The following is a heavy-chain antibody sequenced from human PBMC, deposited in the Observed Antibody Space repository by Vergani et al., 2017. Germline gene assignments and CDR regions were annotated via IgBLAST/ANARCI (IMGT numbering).Heavy chain of an antibody. CDR1: GFTFSSYD. CDR3: ARVGQPHDAFDI. D-gene: IGHD1-26*01. CDR2: IGTAGDT. V-gene: IGHV3-13*01. J-gene: IGHJ3*02. Sequence: EVQLLESGGGLVQPGGSLRLSCAASGFTFSSYDMHWVRQATGKGLEWVSAIGTAGDTYYPGSVKGRFTISRENAKNSLYLQMNSLRAGDTAVYYCARVGQPHDAFDIWGQGTMVTVSS.